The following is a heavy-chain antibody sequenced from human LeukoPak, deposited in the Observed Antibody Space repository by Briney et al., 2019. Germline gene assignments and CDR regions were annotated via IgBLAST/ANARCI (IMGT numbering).Heavy chain of an antibody. CDR3: ARDGGYSGYGGVDY. J-gene: IGHJ4*02. CDR2: IYHSGST. CDR1: DYSIRSGYY. D-gene: IGHD5-12*01. V-gene: IGHV4-38-2*02. Sequence: SETLSLTCTVSDYSIRSGYYWGWIRQPPGKGLEWIGSIYHSGSTYYNPSLKSRVTISVDTSKNQFSLKLSSVTAADTAVYYCARDGGYSGYGGVDYWGQGTLVTVSS.